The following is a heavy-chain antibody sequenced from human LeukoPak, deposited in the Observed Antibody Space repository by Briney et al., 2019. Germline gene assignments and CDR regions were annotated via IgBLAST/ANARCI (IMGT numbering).Heavy chain of an antibody. CDR2: IIPILGIA. Sequence: GASVKVSCKASGGTFSSYAISWVRQAPGQGLEWMGRIIPILGIANYAQKFQGRVTITADKPTSTAYMELSSLRSEDTAVYYCARVRIAVAGPFDYWGQGTLVTVSS. CDR1: GGTFSSYA. CDR3: ARVRIAVAGPFDY. D-gene: IGHD6-19*01. V-gene: IGHV1-69*04. J-gene: IGHJ4*02.